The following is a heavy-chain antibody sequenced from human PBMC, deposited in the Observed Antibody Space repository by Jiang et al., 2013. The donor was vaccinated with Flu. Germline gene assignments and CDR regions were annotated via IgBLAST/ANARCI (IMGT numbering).Heavy chain of an antibody. V-gene: IGHV4-31*01. CDR3: ARCPANSGWFDP. D-gene: IGHD5-24*01. J-gene: IGHJ5*02. CDR2: IYYSGST. CDR1: GGSISSGGYY. Sequence: GPGLVKPSQTLSLTCTVSGGSISSGGYYWSWIRQHPGKGLEWIGYIYYSGSTYYNPSLKSLVTISIDTSKNQFSLKLSSVTAADTAVYYCARCPANSGWFDPWGQGTLVTVSS.